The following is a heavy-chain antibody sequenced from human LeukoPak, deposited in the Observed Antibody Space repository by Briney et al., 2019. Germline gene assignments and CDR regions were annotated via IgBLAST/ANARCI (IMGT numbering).Heavy chain of an antibody. V-gene: IGHV3-23*01. CDR1: GFTFTSYS. CDR2: ISGGGGST. D-gene: IGHD1-26*01. CDR3: AKGGKWDVTPFDY. J-gene: IGHJ4*02. Sequence: GGSLRLSCAASGFTFTSYSMNWVRQAPGKGLEWVPTISGGGGSTYYADSVKGRFTISRDNSKNTLYLQVNSLRAEDTAVYYCAKGGKWDVTPFDYWGQGTLATVSS.